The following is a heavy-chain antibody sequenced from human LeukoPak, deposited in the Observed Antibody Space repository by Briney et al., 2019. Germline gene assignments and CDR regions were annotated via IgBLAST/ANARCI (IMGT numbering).Heavy chain of an antibody. CDR3: AHSGTVTTPHDAFVI. Sequence: ESGPTLVKPTQTLTLTCTFSGFSLSTSGVGVGWIRQPPGKALEWLALIYWNDDKRYSPSLKSMLTITKDTSKNQVVLTMTNMDPVDTATYYCAHSGTVTTPHDAFVIWGQGTMVTVSS. V-gene: IGHV2-5*01. CDR1: GFSLSTSGVG. CDR2: IYWNDDK. D-gene: IGHD4-17*01. J-gene: IGHJ3*02.